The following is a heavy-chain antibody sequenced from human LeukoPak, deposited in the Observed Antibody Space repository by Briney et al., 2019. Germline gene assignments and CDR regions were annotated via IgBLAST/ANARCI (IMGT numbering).Heavy chain of an antibody. CDR3: ASFRGDDAFDI. J-gene: IGHJ3*02. D-gene: IGHD2-21*01. V-gene: IGHV4-59*08. Sequence: SETLSLTCTVSGGSISSYYWSWIRQPPGKGLEWIGYIYYSGSTNYNPSLKSRVTISVDTSKNQFSLKLSSATAADTAVYYCASFRGDDAFDIWGQGTMVTVSS. CDR1: GGSISSYY. CDR2: IYYSGST.